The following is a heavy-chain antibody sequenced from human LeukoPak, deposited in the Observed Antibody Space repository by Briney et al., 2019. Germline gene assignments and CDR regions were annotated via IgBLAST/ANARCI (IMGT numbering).Heavy chain of an antibody. CDR3: ARDFHDYGDFKFQIYYYYYMDV. CDR2: IYHSGST. D-gene: IGHD4-17*01. J-gene: IGHJ6*03. CDR1: GYSISSGYY. Sequence: YPSETLSLTCTVSGYSISSGYYWGWIRQPPGKGLEWIGSIYHSGSTYYNPSLKSRVTISVDTSKNQFSLKLSSVTAADTAVYYCARDFHDYGDFKFQIYYYYYMDVWGKGTTVTVSS. V-gene: IGHV4-38-2*02.